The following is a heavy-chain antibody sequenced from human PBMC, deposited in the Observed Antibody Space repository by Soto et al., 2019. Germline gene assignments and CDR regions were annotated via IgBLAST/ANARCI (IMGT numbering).Heavy chain of an antibody. CDR3: ARDGSGYRSRASPMDV. Sequence: SVKVSCKASGDTFSSYAISWVRQAPGQGLEWMGGIIPIFGTANYAQKFQGRVTITADESTSTAYMELSSLRSEDTAVYYCARDGSGYRSRASPMDVWGQGTTVTVS. D-gene: IGHD3-22*01. CDR2: IIPIFGTA. CDR1: GDTFSSYA. J-gene: IGHJ6*02. V-gene: IGHV1-69*13.